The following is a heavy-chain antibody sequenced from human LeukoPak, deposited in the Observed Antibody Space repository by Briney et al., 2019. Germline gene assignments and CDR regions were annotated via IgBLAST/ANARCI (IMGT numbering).Heavy chain of an antibody. Sequence: GGSLGLSCAASGFTVSSNYMSWVRQAPGKGLEWVSVIYSGGSTYYADSVKGRFTISRDNSKNTLYLQMNSLRAEDTAVYYCARVWYDSSGYYPYYFDYWGQGTLVTVSS. CDR1: GFTVSSNY. D-gene: IGHD3-22*01. CDR2: IYSGGST. CDR3: ARVWYDSSGYYPYYFDY. V-gene: IGHV3-53*01. J-gene: IGHJ4*02.